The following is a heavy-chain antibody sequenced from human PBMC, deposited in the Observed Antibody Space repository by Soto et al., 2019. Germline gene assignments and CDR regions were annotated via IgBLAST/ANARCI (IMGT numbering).Heavy chain of an antibody. J-gene: IGHJ5*02. CDR3: ARRIDYGPYNGFDP. V-gene: IGHV4-39*01. Sequence: SETLSLTCTVSGGSISSSSYYWGWIRQPPGKGMEWTGSIYYIGSTYYNPSLKSRGTISVDTSKNQFSLKLSSVTAADTAVYYCARRIDYGPYNGFDPWGQGTLVTVSS. CDR1: GGSISSSSYY. D-gene: IGHD4-17*01. CDR2: IYYIGST.